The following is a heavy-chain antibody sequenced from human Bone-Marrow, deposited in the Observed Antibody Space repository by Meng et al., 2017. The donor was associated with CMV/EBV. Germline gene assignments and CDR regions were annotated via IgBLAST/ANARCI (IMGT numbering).Heavy chain of an antibody. Sequence: SVKVSCKASGYIFTGYYLHWVRQAPGQGLEWMGRIIPILGIANYAQKFQGRVTITADKSTSTAYKELSSLRSEDTAVYYCARDFGRWGLEHIVVVPFQHWGQGTLVTVSS. D-gene: IGHD2-21*01. V-gene: IGHV1-69*04. CDR2: IIPILGIA. CDR3: ARDFGRWGLEHIVVVPFQH. CDR1: GYIFTGYY. J-gene: IGHJ1*01.